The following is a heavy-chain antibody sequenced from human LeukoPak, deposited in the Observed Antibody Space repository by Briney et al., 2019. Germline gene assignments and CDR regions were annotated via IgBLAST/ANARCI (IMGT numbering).Heavy chain of an antibody. CDR1: GGSISSSSYY. CDR2: INHSGST. D-gene: IGHD4-23*01. J-gene: IGHJ4*02. CDR3: ARGTAARGYGGNRPRLYYFDY. Sequence: KSSETLSLTCTVSGGSISSSSYYWGWIRQPPGKGLEWIGEINHSGSTNYNPSLKSRVTISVDTSKNQFSLELSSVTAADTAVYYCARGTAARGYGGNRPRLYYFDYWGQGTLVTVSS. V-gene: IGHV4-39*07.